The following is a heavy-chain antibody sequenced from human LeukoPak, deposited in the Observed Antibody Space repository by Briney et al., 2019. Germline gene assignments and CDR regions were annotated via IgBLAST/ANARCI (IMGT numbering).Heavy chain of an antibody. J-gene: IGHJ6*03. CDR3: ARHGRGWIAAAGTGYYYYYYYMDV. CDR2: IYTSGST. CDR1: GGSISSYY. V-gene: IGHV4-4*09. D-gene: IGHD6-13*01. Sequence: SETLSLTCTVSGGSISSYYWSWIRQPPGKGLEWIGYIYTSGSTNYNPSLKSRVTISVDTSKNQFSLKLSSVTAADTAVYYCARHGRGWIAAAGTGYYYYYYYMDVWGKGTTVTVSS.